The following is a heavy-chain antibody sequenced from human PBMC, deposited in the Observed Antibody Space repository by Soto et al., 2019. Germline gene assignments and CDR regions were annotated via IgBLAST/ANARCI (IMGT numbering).Heavy chain of an antibody. D-gene: IGHD2-8*01. J-gene: IGHJ4*02. V-gene: IGHV2-5*02. CDR1: GFSLTTGGVG. CDR2: IYWDDDK. CDR3: ARGLRQWDY. Sequence: QITLKESGPTLVKPTQTLTLTCSFSGFSLTTGGVGVGWIRQPPGKALEWLALIYWDDDKRYSPSLKSRLTITKDTSKKQVVLTMTNMDTVDTGTYYCARGLRQWDYWGQGTLVTVSS.